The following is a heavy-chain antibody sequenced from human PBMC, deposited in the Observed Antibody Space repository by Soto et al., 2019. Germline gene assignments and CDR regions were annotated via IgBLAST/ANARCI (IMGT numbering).Heavy chain of an antibody. V-gene: IGHV3-23*01. J-gene: IGHJ6*02. CDR1: GFTFSSYA. CDR2: ISGSGGST. Sequence: GGSLRLSCAASGFTFSSYAMSWVRQAPGKGLEWVSAISGSGGSTYYADSVKGRFTISRDNSKNTLYLQMNNLRAEDTAVYYCAKGAFEDYDSSGYYPLTLYGMDVWGQGTTVTVSS. D-gene: IGHD3-22*01. CDR3: AKGAFEDYDSSGYYPLTLYGMDV.